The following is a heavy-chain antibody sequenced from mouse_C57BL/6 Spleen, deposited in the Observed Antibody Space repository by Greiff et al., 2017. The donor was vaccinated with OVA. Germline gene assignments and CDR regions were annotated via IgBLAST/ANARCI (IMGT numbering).Heavy chain of an antibody. CDR3: ARWGYDYDGAY. CDR1: GYSITSGYY. Sequence: EVKLMESGPGLVKPSQSLSLTCSVTGYSITSGYYWNWLRQFPGNKLEWMGYISYDGSNNYNPSLKNRISITRDTSKNQFFLKLNSVTTEDTATYYCARWGYDYDGAYWGQGTLVTVSA. D-gene: IGHD2-4*01. V-gene: IGHV3-6*01. J-gene: IGHJ3*01. CDR2: ISYDGSN.